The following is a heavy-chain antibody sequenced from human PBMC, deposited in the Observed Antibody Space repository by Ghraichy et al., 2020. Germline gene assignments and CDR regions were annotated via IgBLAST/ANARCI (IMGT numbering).Heavy chain of an antibody. Sequence: LETLSLTCSVSGGSISSSSGYHWGWIRQPPGKGLEWIGSIYYSGSTYYNPSLKSRVTISVDTSKNQFSLKLSSVTAADTAIYYCARTYYYGSGSSNWFDPSGQGTLVIVSS. J-gene: IGHJ5*02. D-gene: IGHD3-10*01. V-gene: IGHV4-39*01. CDR1: GGSISSSSGYH. CDR3: ARTYYYGSGSSNWFDP. CDR2: IYYSGST.